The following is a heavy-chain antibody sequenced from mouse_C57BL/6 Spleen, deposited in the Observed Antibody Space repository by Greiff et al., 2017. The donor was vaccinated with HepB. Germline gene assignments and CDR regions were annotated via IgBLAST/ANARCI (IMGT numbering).Heavy chain of an antibody. CDR3: ARYRNYLDY. J-gene: IGHJ2*01. D-gene: IGHD2-12*01. Sequence: VKLQQPGAELVRPGSSVKLSCKASGYTFTSYWMHWVKQRPIQGLEWIGNIDPSDSETHYNQKFKDKATLTVDKSSSTAYMQLSSLTSEDSAVYYCARYRNYLDYWGQGTTLTVSS. V-gene: IGHV1-52*01. CDR1: GYTFTSYW. CDR2: IDPSDSET.